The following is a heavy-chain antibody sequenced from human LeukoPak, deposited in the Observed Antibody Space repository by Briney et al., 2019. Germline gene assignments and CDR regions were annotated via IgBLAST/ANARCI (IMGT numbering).Heavy chain of an antibody. D-gene: IGHD4-11*01. Sequence: SETLSLTCAVSGRSISTYNWWSWVRQPPGKGLEWLGEIFYSRGIKYNPSLESLLPLQLDQSKNLFSLELSAVTAADTGMYCCAITHSHFPPYFDYWGQGTLVIVSS. CDR1: GRSISTYNW. J-gene: IGHJ4*02. CDR2: IFYSRGI. CDR3: AITHSHFPPYFDY. V-gene: IGHV4-4*01.